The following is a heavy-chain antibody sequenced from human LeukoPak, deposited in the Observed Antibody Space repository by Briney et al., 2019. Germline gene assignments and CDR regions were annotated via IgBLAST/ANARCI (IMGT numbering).Heavy chain of an antibody. CDR2: ISSSSSYI. J-gene: IGHJ4*02. V-gene: IGHV3-21*01. CDR1: GFTFSDYY. D-gene: IGHD3-16*02. CDR3: ARDWSTVWGSYRYFDY. Sequence: PGGSLRLSCAASGFTFSDYYMNWVRQAPGKGLEWVSSISSSSSYIYYADSVKGRFTISRDNAKNSLYLQMNSLRAEDTAVYYCARDWSTVWGSYRYFDYWGQGTLVTVSS.